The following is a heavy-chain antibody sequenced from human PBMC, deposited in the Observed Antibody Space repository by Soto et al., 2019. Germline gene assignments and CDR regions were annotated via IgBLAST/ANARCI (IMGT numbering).Heavy chain of an antibody. D-gene: IGHD6-19*01. J-gene: IGHJ4*02. CDR3: ARLVPGTWFGDY. CDR2: TSDGST. Sequence: EVQLLGSGGGSVQPGGSLRLSCAASGLTFRNYGMTWVRQAPGKGLEWLSATSDGSTFYRESVKGRFTMSRDDSINMLFLHMSSLRAEDTATYYCARLVPGTWFGDYWGQGILVSVSS. CDR1: GLTFRNYG. V-gene: IGHV3-23*01.